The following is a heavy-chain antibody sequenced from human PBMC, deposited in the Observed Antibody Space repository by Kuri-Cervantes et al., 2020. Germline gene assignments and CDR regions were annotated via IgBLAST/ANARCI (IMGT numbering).Heavy chain of an antibody. V-gene: IGHV1-69*06. Sequence: SVKVSCKASGGTFSSYAISWVRQAPGQGLEWMGGIIPIFGAANYAQKFQGRVTITADKSTSTAYMELSSLRSEDTAVYYCARDRVATIYGDYYYYYMDVWGKGTTVTVSS. CDR3: ARDRVATIYGDYYYYYMDV. CDR1: GGTFSSYA. D-gene: IGHD5-12*01. J-gene: IGHJ6*03. CDR2: IIPIFGAA.